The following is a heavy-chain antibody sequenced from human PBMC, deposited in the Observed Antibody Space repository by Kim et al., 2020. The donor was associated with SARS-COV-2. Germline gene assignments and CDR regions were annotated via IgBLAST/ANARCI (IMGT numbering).Heavy chain of an antibody. CDR3: AREAPLAYHFDS. CDR2: IFAGGTT. V-gene: IGHV1-46*01. D-gene: IGHD2-2*02. J-gene: IGHJ4*02. Sequence: ASVKVSCKASGYTLTNYNMHWVRQAPGEGLEWMGIIFAGGTTGYAQKFKGRVIITRDTSTGMVYMELSSLRSEDTAVYHCAREAPLAYHFDSWGQGTLVT. CDR1: GYTLTNYN.